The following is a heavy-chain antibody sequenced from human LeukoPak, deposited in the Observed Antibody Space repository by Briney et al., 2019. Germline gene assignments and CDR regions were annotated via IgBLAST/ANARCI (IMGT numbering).Heavy chain of an antibody. Sequence: ASVKVSCKASGYTFTCYYMHWVRQAPGQGLEWMGWINPNSGGTNYAQKFQGRVTMTRDTSISTAYMELSRLRSDDTAVYYCARDPGDYDSSGYHHRWFDPWGQGTLVTVSS. D-gene: IGHD3-22*01. CDR1: GYTFTCYY. CDR2: INPNSGGT. CDR3: ARDPGDYDSSGYHHRWFDP. V-gene: IGHV1-2*02. J-gene: IGHJ5*02.